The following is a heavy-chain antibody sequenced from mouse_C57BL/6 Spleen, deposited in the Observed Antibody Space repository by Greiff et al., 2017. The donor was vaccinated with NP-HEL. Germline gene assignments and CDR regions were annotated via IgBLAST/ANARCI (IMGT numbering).Heavy chain of an antibody. CDR3: ATPFYGSSYNYYAMDY. CDR1: GYAFSSYW. V-gene: IGHV1-80*01. Sequence: VQLQQSGAELVKPGASVKISCKASGYAFSSYWMNWVKQRPGKGLEWIGQIYPGDGDTNYNGKFKGKATLTADKSSSTAYMQLSSLTSEDSAVYFCATPFYGSSYNYYAMDYWGQGTSVTVSS. CDR2: IYPGDGDT. J-gene: IGHJ4*01. D-gene: IGHD1-1*01.